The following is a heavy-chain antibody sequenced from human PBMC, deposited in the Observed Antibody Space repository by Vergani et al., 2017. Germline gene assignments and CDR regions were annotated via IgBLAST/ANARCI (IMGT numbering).Heavy chain of an antibody. Sequence: EVQLVESGGGLVQPGRSLRLSCAASGFTFDDYAMHWVRQAPGKGLEWVSVIYSGGSTYYADSVKGRFTISRDNSKNTLYLQMNSLRAEDTAVYYCARDSLLDAFDIWGQGTMVTVSS. CDR1: GFTFDDYA. V-gene: IGHV3-66*02. CDR3: ARDSLLDAFDI. CDR2: IYSGGST. J-gene: IGHJ3*02. D-gene: IGHD3-22*01.